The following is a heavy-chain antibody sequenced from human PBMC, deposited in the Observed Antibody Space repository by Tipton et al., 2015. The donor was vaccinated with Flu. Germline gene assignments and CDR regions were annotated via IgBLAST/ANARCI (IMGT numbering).Heavy chain of an antibody. Sequence: SLRLSCTASGFTFGDYAMSWVRQAPGQGLEWVANIKEDGSEKYYVGSVKGRFTISRDNAKDSLYLQMNSLRVEDTAMYYCARAVGSAGSLWGQGTMVTVSS. D-gene: IGHD1-26*01. CDR1: GFTFGDYA. CDR2: IKEDGSEK. J-gene: IGHJ3*01. V-gene: IGHV3-7*01. CDR3: ARAVGSAGSL.